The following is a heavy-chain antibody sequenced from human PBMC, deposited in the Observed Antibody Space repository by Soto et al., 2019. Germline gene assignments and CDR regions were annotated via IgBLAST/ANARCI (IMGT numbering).Heavy chain of an antibody. D-gene: IGHD5-18*01. Sequence: QVQLQESGPGLVKPSQTLSLTCTVSGGSISSGGYYWSWIRQHPGKGLEWIGYIYYSGSTYYNPSLKSRVTISLDTSKNQFSRKLSSVTAADTAVYYCARSGYSYGPNPLLYWGQGTLVTVSS. CDR3: ARSGYSYGPNPLLY. CDR2: IYYSGST. V-gene: IGHV4-31*03. J-gene: IGHJ4*02. CDR1: GGSISSGGYY.